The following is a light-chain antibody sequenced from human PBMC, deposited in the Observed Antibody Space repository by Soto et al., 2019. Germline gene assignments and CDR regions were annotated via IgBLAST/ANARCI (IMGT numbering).Light chain of an antibody. J-gene: IGKJ5*01. V-gene: IGKV1-33*01. CDR2: DAS. CDR1: QDILNY. CDR3: QHYNGLPLT. Sequence: DIRVTQSPSSLSASVGDSVTITCHASQDILNYLNWYQQKPGKAPKLLIYDASTMNTGVPSRFSGTGYGTDFSFTISSLQSEDVATYYCQHYNGLPLTFGQGTRLEIK.